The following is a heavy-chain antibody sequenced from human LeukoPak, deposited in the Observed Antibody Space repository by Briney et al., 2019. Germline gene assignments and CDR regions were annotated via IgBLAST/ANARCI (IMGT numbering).Heavy chain of an antibody. D-gene: IGHD6-19*01. V-gene: IGHV4-4*07. CDR2: IYTSGST. CDR3: AREYSSGWLRRAFWAS. Sequence: SETLSLTCTVSGGSISSYYWSWIRQPAGKGLEWIGRIYTSGSTNYNPSLKSRVTMSVDTSKNQFSLKLSSVTAADTAVYYCAREYSSGWLRRAFWASWGQGTMVTVSS. J-gene: IGHJ3*01. CDR1: GGSISSYY.